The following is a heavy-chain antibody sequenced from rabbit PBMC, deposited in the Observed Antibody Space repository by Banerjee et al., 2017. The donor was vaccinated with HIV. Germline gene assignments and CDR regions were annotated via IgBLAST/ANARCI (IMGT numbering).Heavy chain of an antibody. V-gene: IGHV1S43*01. D-gene: IGHD4-1*01. CDR3: ARTSSDWGGSFNL. J-gene: IGHJ4*01. CDR1: GIDFSSYYR. Sequence: QEQLEESGGGLVTPGGTLTLTCKASGIDFSSYYRMCWVRQAPGRGLELIACIYTTSGSTWYASWVNGRFTISRSTSLNTVDLQMTSLTAADTATYFCARTSSDWGGSFNLWGPGTLVTVS. CDR2: IYTTSGST.